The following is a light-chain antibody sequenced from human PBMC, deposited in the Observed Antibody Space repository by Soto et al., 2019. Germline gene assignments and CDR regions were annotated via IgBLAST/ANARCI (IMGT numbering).Light chain of an antibody. CDR1: SSNIGSNT. Sequence: QSVLTQPPSASGTPGQRVTISCSGSSSNIGSNTVNWYQQLPGTAPKLLIYSNNQRPSGVPDRFSGSKSGTSASLAISGLQSEDEADYYCDAWDDSLNGLVVFGGGTKVTVL. CDR2: SNN. V-gene: IGLV1-44*01. CDR3: DAWDDSLNGLVV. J-gene: IGLJ2*01.